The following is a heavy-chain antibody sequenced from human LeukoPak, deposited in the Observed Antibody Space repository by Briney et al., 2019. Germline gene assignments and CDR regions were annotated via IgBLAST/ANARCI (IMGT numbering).Heavy chain of an antibody. CDR3: AREDFGIRFDY. CDR2: IYPRGST. J-gene: IGHJ4*02. CDR1: GGSISSNSYY. Sequence: SETLSLTCTVSGGSISSNSYYWSWIRQPAGKGLEWIGRIYPRGSTNYSPSLKSRVTMSVDTSKNQFSLKLSSVTAADTAVYYCAREDFGIRFDYWGQGTLVTVSS. D-gene: IGHD1-14*01. V-gene: IGHV4-61*02.